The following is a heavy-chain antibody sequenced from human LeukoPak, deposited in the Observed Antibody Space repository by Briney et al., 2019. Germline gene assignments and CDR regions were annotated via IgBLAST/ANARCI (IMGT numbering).Heavy chain of an antibody. CDR3: ARGAPGSYCSGGSCPYFDY. J-gene: IGHJ4*02. V-gene: IGHV1-8*01. Sequence: ASVKVSCKASGYTFTSYDVNWVRQATGQGLEWMGWVNPNSGHTGYAQKFQGRVTMTTNTSISTTYMELSSLRSEDTAVYYCARGAPGSYCSGGSCPYFDYWGQGTLVSVSS. D-gene: IGHD2-15*01. CDR1: GYTFTSYD. CDR2: VNPNSGHT.